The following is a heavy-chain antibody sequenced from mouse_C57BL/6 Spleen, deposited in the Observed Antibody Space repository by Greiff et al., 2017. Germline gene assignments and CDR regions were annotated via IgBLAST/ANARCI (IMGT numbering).Heavy chain of an antibody. D-gene: IGHD2-4*01. J-gene: IGHJ4*01. V-gene: IGHV1-82*01. CDR3: ARDDYFYYAMDY. CDR1: GYAFSSSW. Sequence: QVQLKESGPELVKPGASVKISCKASGYAFSSSWMNWVKQRPGKGLEWIGRIYPGDGDTNYNGKFKGKATLTADKSSSTAYMQLSSLTSEDSAVYFCARDDYFYYAMDYWGQGTSVTVSS. CDR2: IYPGDGDT.